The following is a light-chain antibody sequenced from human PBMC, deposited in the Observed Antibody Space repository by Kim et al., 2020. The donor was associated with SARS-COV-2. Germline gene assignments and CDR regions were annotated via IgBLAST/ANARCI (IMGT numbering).Light chain of an antibody. V-gene: IGLV2-14*03. Sequence: GQSTTRSCTGTSRSVGGYNYVSCNQQHPGNAPNLMFYDVSNRPSGVSNRFSGSKSGNTASRPISGLQAEDEADYYCSSYTSSSTVVFGGGTQLTV. CDR2: DVS. CDR1: SRSVGGYNY. J-gene: IGLJ2*01. CDR3: SSYTSSSTVV.